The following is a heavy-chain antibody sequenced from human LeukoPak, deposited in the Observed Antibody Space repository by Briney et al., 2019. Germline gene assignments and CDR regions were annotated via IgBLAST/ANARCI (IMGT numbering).Heavy chain of an antibody. V-gene: IGHV4-39*01. CDR2: IYYSGST. Sequence: PSETLSLTCTVSGGSISSSYYYWGWIRQPPGKGLEWIGSIYYSGSTDYNPSLKSRVTISVDTSKNQFSLKLSSVTAADTAVYYCARQEEFRDTAMGFDYWGQGTLVTVSS. CDR3: ARQEEFRDTAMGFDY. D-gene: IGHD5-18*01. CDR1: GGSISSSYYY. J-gene: IGHJ4*02.